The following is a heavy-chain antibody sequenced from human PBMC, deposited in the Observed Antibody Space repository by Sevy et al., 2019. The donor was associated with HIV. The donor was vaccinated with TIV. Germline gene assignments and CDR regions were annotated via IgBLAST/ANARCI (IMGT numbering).Heavy chain of an antibody. CDR1: GFTFSNYD. V-gene: IGHV3-30*18. Sequence: GGSLRLSCAASGFTFSNYDMHWVRQAPGKGLEWVAVVSYDGGNKYYADSVKGRFTISRDNSKNTLYLQMSGLRAEDTAVYYCAKGYYLGGSGYYPLGFWGQGSLVTVSS. D-gene: IGHD3-22*01. CDR2: VSYDGGNK. J-gene: IGHJ4*02. CDR3: AKGYYLGGSGYYPLGF.